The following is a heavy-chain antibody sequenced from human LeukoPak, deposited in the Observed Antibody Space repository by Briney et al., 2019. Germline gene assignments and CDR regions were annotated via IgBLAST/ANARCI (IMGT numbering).Heavy chain of an antibody. CDR2: IRSKAYGGTT. Sequence: GRSLRLSCAASGFTFSSYAMHWVRQAPGKGLEWVGFIRSKAYGGTTEYAASVKGRFTISRDDSKSIAYLQMNSLKTEDTAVYYCTRDSGDYYDSSGYQYYFDYWGQGTLVTVSS. CDR3: TRDSGDYYDSSGYQYYFDY. CDR1: GFTFSSYA. D-gene: IGHD3-22*01. J-gene: IGHJ4*02. V-gene: IGHV3-49*04.